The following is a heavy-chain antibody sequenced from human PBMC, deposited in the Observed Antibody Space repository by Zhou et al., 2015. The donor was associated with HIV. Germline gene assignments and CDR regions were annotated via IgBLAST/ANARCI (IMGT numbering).Heavy chain of an antibody. J-gene: IGHJ6*04. CDR3: ARAKMEATYDLWTAGPYAGYMDV. Sequence: EVQLVESGGGLVKPGGSLRLSCAATGFTLSNAWMSWVRQAPGKGLEWVGHIRSKSDGGTTDYAAPVKDRFIISRDHSKNTVYLQMNSLRAEDTAVYYCARAKMEATYDLWTAGPYAGYMDVWGKGTTVTVSS. V-gene: IGHV3-15*01. CDR2: IRSKSDGGTT. D-gene: IGHD3/OR15-3a*01. CDR1: GFTLSNAW.